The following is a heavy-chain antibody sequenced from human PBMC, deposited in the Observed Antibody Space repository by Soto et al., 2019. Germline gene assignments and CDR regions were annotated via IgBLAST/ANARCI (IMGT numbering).Heavy chain of an antibody. Sequence: SETLSLTCAVYGGSFSGYYWSWIRPPPGKGLEWIGEINHSGSTNYNPSLKSRVTISVDTSKNQFSLKLSSVTAADTAAYYCASSSMVRGVIKRGVFDYWGQGTLVTVSS. CDR1: GGSFSGYY. V-gene: IGHV4-34*01. CDR2: INHSGST. D-gene: IGHD3-10*01. CDR3: ASSSMVRGVIKRGVFDY. J-gene: IGHJ4*02.